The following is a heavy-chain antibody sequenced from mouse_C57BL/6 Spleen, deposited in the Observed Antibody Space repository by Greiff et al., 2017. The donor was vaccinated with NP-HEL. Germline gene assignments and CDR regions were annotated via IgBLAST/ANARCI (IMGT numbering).Heavy chain of an antibody. J-gene: IGHJ4*01. D-gene: IGHD1-1*01. V-gene: IGHV14-3*01. CDR1: GFNIKNTY. CDR2: IDPANGNT. CDR3: ARDYYGSSSYYAMDY. Sequence: VQLKESVAELVRPGASVKLSCTASGFNIKNTYMHWVKQRPEQGLEWIGRIDPANGNTKYAPKFQGKATITADTSSNTAYLQLSSLTSEDTAIYYCARDYYGSSSYYAMDYWGQGTSVTVSS.